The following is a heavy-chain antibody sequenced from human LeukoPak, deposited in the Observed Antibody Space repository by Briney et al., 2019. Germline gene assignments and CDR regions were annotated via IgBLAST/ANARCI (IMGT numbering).Heavy chain of an antibody. CDR1: GGTFSSYA. Sequence: SVKVSCKASGGTFSSYAISWVRQAPGQGLEWMGRIIPILGIANYTQKFQGRVTITADKSTSTAYMELSSLRSEDTAVYYCASHRPYDSSGYYQEHWFDPWGQGTLVTVSS. J-gene: IGHJ5*02. CDR3: ASHRPYDSSGYYQEHWFDP. CDR2: IIPILGIA. D-gene: IGHD3-22*01. V-gene: IGHV1-69*04.